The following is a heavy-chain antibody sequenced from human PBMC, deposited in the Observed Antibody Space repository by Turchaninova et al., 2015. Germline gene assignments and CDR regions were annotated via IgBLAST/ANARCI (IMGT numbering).Heavy chain of an antibody. Sequence: QVQLQESGPGLVKPSETLSLTCTVSGGSMSNSYWSWIRQSPGKGLEWIAYIWYSGSTNYNPSLKSRVTISVDTSKNQFSLKLNSVTATDTAVYYCARHISSGFDYWGQGTLVTVSS. CDR2: IWYSGST. D-gene: IGHD3-10*01. CDR3: ARHISSGFDY. CDR1: GGSMSNSY. V-gene: IGHV4-59*08. J-gene: IGHJ4*02.